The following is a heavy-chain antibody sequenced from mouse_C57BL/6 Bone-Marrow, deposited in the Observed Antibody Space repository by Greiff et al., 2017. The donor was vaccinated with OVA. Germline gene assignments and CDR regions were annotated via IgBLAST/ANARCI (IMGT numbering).Heavy chain of an antibody. CDR2: ISYDGSN. D-gene: IGHD2-4*01. V-gene: IGHV3-6*01. CDR1: GYSITSGCY. Sequence: EVQLVESGPGLVKPSQSLSLTCSVTGYSITSGCYWNWIRQFPGNKLEWMGYISYDGSNNYNPSLKNRISITRDTSKNQFFLKLNSVTTEDTATYYCAIYYDYDEALAWFAYWGQGTLVTVSA. J-gene: IGHJ3*01. CDR3: AIYYDYDEALAWFAY.